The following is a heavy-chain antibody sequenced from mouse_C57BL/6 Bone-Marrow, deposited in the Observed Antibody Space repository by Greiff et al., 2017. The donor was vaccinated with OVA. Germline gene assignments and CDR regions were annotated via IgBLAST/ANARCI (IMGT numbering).Heavy chain of an antibody. CDR1: GYTFTNYW. D-gene: IGHD1-1*01. J-gene: IGHJ1*03. CDR2: IYPGGGYT. V-gene: IGHV1-63*01. Sequence: QVQLQQSGAELVRPGTSVKMSCKASGYTFTNYWIGWAKQRPGHGLEWIGDIYPGGGYTNYNEKFKGKATLTADKSSSTAYMQFSSLTSEDSAIYYCARYGYYGSSRYWYFDVWGTGTTVTVSS. CDR3: ARYGYYGSSRYWYFDV.